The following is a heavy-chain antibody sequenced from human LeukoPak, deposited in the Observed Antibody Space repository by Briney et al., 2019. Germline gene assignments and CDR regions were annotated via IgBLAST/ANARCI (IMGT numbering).Heavy chain of an antibody. CDR2: IKQDGSEK. V-gene: IGHV3-7*01. J-gene: IGHJ2*01. D-gene: IGHD2-2*01. CDR1: GFTFSSYW. CDR3: ATHLAPQLSYWYFDL. Sequence: GGSLRLSCAASGFTFSSYWMSWVRQAPGKGLEWVANIKQDGSEKYYVDSVKGRFTISRDNAKNSLYLQMNSLRAEDTAVYYCATHLAPQLSYWYFDLWGRGTPVTVSS.